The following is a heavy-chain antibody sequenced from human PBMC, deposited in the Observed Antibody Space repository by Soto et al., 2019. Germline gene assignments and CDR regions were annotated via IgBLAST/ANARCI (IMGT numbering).Heavy chain of an antibody. D-gene: IGHD6-19*01. CDR1: GYTFTGYY. CDR3: AREAGTWHLPLNWFDP. V-gene: IGHV1-2*04. J-gene: IGHJ5*02. CDR2: INPNSGGT. Sequence: APVKVSCKAAGYTFTGYYMHWVRQAPGQGLEWMGWINPNSGGTNYAQKFQGWVTMTRDTSISTAYMELSRLRSDDTAVYYCAREAGTWHLPLNWFDPWGQGTLVTVSS.